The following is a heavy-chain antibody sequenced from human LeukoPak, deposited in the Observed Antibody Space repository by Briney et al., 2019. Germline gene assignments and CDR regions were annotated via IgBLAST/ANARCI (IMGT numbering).Heavy chain of an antibody. CDR3: ARDSSGGVHGGSGLGFYGMDV. Sequence: GGSLRLSCAGSGFTFSSYWMHWVRQAPGKGLVWVSRIDSDGSGISYADSAKGRFTISRDNAKNTLYLQMNSLRAEDTAVFYCARDSSGGVHGGSGLGFYGMDVWGKGTTVTVSS. CDR1: GFTFSSYW. D-gene: IGHD2-15*01. CDR2: IDSDGSGI. V-gene: IGHV3-74*01. J-gene: IGHJ6*04.